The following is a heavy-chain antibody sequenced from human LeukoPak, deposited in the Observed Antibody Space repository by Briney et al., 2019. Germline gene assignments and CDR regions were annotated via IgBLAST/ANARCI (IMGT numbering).Heavy chain of an antibody. V-gene: IGHV4-31*03. CDR1: GGSISSGGYY. CDR2: IYYSGST. CDR3: ARSPIYDSSGCYFDY. Sequence: SSETLSLTCTVSGGSISSGGYYWSWIRQHPEKGLEWIGYIYYSGSTYYNPSLKSRVTISVDTSKNQFSLKLSSVTAADTAVYYCARSPIYDSSGCYFDYWGQGTLVTVSS. D-gene: IGHD3-22*01. J-gene: IGHJ4*02.